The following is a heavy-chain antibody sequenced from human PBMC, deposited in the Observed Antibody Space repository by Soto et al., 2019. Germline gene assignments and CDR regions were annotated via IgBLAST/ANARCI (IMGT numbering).Heavy chain of an antibody. V-gene: IGHV4-4*07. D-gene: IGHD3-16*01. CDR3: AKDVSSRRWFDP. CDR1: GASIRSYH. J-gene: IGHJ5*02. CDR2: MQHTGNT. Sequence: SETLSLTCAVSGASIRSYHWSWIRQPAGKGLEWIGRMQHTGNTNYNPSLKRRVTMSVDTSKKQISLKMTSVTAAGTAVYFCAKDVSSRRWFDPWGQGILVPVS.